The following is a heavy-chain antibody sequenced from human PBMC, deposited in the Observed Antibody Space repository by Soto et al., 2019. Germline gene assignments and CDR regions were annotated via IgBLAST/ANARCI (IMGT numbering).Heavy chain of an antibody. J-gene: IGHJ6*02. D-gene: IGHD2-2*01. Sequence: ASVKVSCKASEYTFTKYALHWVRQAPGHRPEWMGWINAGNGDTKYSQNFQGRVTITRYTSANISYMELSSLRSEDTAVYFCARNRCSSTSCYGLIFYYYGLDVWGQGTTVTVSS. CDR1: EYTFTKYA. CDR2: INAGNGDT. V-gene: IGHV1-3*01. CDR3: ARNRCSSTSCYGLIFYYYGLDV.